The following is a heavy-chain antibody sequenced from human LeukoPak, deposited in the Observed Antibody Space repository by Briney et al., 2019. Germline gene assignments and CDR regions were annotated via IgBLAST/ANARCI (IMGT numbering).Heavy chain of an antibody. CDR2: IKQDGSEK. V-gene: IGHV3-7*01. CDR3: AREDVWFGEWNWFDP. Sequence: GGSLRLSCAASGFTFSSYWMSWVRQAPGKGLEWVANIKQDGSEKYYVDSVKGRSTISRDNAKNSLYLQMNSLRAEDTAVYYCAREDVWFGEWNWFDPWGQGTLVTVSS. J-gene: IGHJ5*02. D-gene: IGHD3-10*01. CDR1: GFTFSSYW.